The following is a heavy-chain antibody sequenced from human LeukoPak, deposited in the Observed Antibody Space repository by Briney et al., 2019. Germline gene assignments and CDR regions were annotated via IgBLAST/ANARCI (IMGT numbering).Heavy chain of an antibody. J-gene: IGHJ3*02. D-gene: IGHD1-26*01. CDR3: ARGYSGSDFDAFDI. V-gene: IGHV3-30*04. CDR2: ISYDGSNK. CDR1: GFTFSSYP. Sequence: GGALRLSCAASGFTFSSYPVHWVRQAPGKGLEWVTLISYDGSNKYYADSVKGRLTISRDNAKNPLYLQMNSLRAEDTAVYYCARGYSGSDFDAFDIWGQGTMVTVSS.